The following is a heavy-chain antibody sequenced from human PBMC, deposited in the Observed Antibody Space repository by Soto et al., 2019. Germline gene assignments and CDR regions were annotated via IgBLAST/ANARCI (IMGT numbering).Heavy chain of an antibody. CDR1: GGSISSGGYS. CDR2: IYHSGST. V-gene: IGHV4-30-2*01. CDR3: ARGQVVAAQH. D-gene: IGHD2-15*01. Sequence: QLQLQESGLGLVKPSQTLSLTCAVSGGSISSGGYSWSWIRQPPGKGLEWIGYIYHSGSTYYNPSLXXRVTISVDRSKNQFSLKLSSVTAADTAVYYCARGQVVAAQHWGQGTLVTVSS. J-gene: IGHJ4*02.